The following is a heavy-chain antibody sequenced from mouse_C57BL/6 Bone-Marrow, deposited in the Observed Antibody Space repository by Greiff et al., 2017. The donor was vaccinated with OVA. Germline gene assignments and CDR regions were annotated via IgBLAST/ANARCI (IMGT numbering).Heavy chain of an antibody. CDR3: ARWGGLRRNY. D-gene: IGHD2-4*01. CDR1: GYTFTSYW. J-gene: IGHJ2*01. Sequence: QVQLQQPGAELVKPGASVKLSCKASGYTFTSYWMHWVKQRPGQGLEWIGMIHPNSGSTNYNEKFKSKATLTVDKSSSTAYMQLRSLTSEDSAVYYCARWGGLRRNYWGQGTTLTVSS. CDR2: IHPNSGST. V-gene: IGHV1-64*01.